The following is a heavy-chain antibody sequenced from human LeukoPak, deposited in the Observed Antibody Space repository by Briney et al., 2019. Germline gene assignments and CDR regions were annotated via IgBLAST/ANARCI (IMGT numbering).Heavy chain of an antibody. CDR2: ITGDSNTI. Sequence: HPGGSLRLSCVASGFTFSTYNMNWVRQAPGKGLEWVSFITGDSNTIYYADSMKGRFTVSRNNAGNSLYLQMNSLSAEDTAVYYCARDRMGGSFDYWGQGTLVTVSS. V-gene: IGHV3-48*01. CDR1: GFTFSTYN. D-gene: IGHD2-15*01. CDR3: ARDRMGGSFDY. J-gene: IGHJ4*02.